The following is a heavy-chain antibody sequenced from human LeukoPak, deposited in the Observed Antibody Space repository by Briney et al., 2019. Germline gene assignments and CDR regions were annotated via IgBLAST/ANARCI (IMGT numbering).Heavy chain of an antibody. CDR1: GGTFSRYA. D-gene: IGHD3-22*01. CDR2: IIPIFGTA. Sequence: GASVKVSCKASGGTFSRYAISWVRQAPGQGLEWMGGIIPIFGTANYAQKFQGRITITADDSTSTACMELSSLRSEDTAVYYCARVYLKRDYYDSSAYFSFDYWGQGTLVTVSS. J-gene: IGHJ4*02. CDR3: ARVYLKRDYYDSSAYFSFDY. V-gene: IGHV1-69*13.